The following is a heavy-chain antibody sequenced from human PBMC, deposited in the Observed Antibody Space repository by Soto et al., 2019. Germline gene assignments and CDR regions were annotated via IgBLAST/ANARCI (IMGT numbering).Heavy chain of an antibody. CDR1: GFSVSSTF. Sequence: EVQLVESGGGLVQPGGSLRLSCAVSGFSVSSTFMNWVRQATGKGLEWVAVIHSGGNTFYGDSVKGRFTISRDNSKNVVYLQMTSLRGDHTAVYFCARALVTTPPRTFDYWGQGTLVTVSS. D-gene: IGHD2-21*02. CDR3: ARALVTTPPRTFDY. V-gene: IGHV3-66*01. J-gene: IGHJ4*02. CDR2: IHSGGNT.